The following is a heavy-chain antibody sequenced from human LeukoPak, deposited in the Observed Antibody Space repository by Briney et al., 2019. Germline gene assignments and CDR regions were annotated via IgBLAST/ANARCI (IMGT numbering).Heavy chain of an antibody. CDR3: ARQEVYSGSSVDY. CDR1: GGSISSGSYY. D-gene: IGHD1-26*01. J-gene: IGHJ4*02. V-gene: IGHV4-39*01. Sequence: PSGTLSLTCTVSGGSISSGSYYWGWIRQPPGKGLEWIGSIYYSGTTYYNPSLKSRVTISVDTSKNQFSLKLSSVTAADTAVYYCARQEVYSGSSVDYWGQGTLVTVSS. CDR2: IYYSGTT.